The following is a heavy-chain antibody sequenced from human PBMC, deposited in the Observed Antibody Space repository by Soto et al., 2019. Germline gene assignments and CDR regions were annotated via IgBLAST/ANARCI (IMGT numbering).Heavy chain of an antibody. CDR2: ISGSGGST. CDR3: AKDRGIAVAGTGWFDP. D-gene: IGHD6-19*01. Sequence: EVQLLESGGGLVQPGGSLRLSCAASGFTFSSYAMSWVRQAPGKGLEWVSAISGSGGSTYYADSVKGRFTISRDNSKNTLYLQMNSLRDEDTAVYYCAKDRGIAVAGTGWFDPWGQGTLVTVSS. V-gene: IGHV3-23*01. CDR1: GFTFSSYA. J-gene: IGHJ5*02.